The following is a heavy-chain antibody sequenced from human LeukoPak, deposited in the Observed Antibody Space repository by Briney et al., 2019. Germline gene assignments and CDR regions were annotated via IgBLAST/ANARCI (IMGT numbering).Heavy chain of an antibody. CDR3: ARERYYDSSGYYRRNDY. Sequence: ASVKVSCKASGYTFTSYGISWVRQAPGQGLEWMGWISAYNGNTNYAQKLQGRVTMTTDTSTSTAYMELRSLRSDDTAVYYCARERYYDSSGYYRRNDYWGQGTLVTVSS. J-gene: IGHJ4*02. CDR2: ISAYNGNT. D-gene: IGHD3-22*01. CDR1: GYTFTSYG. V-gene: IGHV1-18*01.